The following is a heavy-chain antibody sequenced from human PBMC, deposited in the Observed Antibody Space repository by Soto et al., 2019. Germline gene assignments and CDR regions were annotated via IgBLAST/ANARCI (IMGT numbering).Heavy chain of an antibody. CDR1: GYGFTSYW. D-gene: IGHD2-15*01. V-gene: IGHV5-51*01. CDR2: IYPGDSDT. Sequence: GESLKISCKGSGYGFTSYWIGWVRQMPGKGLEWMGIIYPGDSDTRYSPSFQGQVTISADKSISTAYLQWSSLKASDTAMYYCARRVGYCSGGSCYSRGYYYYGMDVWGQGTTVTVSS. J-gene: IGHJ6*02. CDR3: ARRVGYCSGGSCYSRGYYYYGMDV.